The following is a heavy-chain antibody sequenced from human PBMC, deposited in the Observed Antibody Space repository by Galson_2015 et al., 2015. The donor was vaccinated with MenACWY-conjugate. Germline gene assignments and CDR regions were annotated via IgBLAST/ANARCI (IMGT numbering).Heavy chain of an antibody. V-gene: IGHV3-48*02. CDR3: AREGGNWNVQYFQQ. D-gene: IGHD1-20*01. CDR1: GFTFSTYS. J-gene: IGHJ1*01. CDR2: ISSVSDTI. Sequence: SLRLSCAASGFTFSTYSMNWVRQAPGKGLEWVSYISSVSDTIHYAASVKGRFTISRDNAKDSLYLQMNSLRDEDTAVYYCAREGGNWNVQYFQQWGQGTLVAVSS.